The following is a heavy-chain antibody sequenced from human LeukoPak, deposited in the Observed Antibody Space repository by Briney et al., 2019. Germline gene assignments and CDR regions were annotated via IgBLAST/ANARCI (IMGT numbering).Heavy chain of an antibody. Sequence: ASVKVSCKASGYTFTSYGISWVRQAPGQGLERMGWISAYNGNTNYAQKLQGRVTMTTDTSTSTAYMELRSLRSDDTAVYYCARAVVVPVSYYYYMDVWGKGTTVTVSS. CDR3: ARAVVVPVSYYYYMDV. D-gene: IGHD2-2*01. CDR1: GYTFTSYG. J-gene: IGHJ6*03. V-gene: IGHV1-18*01. CDR2: ISAYNGNT.